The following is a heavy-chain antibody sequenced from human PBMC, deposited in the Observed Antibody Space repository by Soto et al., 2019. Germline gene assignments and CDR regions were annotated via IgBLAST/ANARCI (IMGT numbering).Heavy chain of an antibody. D-gene: IGHD3-9*01. CDR2: IYYSGST. CDR3: VRFWPPSDYNIFTVHSDAFDY. CDR1: GGSISSGGYY. V-gene: IGHV4-31*03. J-gene: IGHJ4*02. Sequence: SETLSLTCTVSGGSISSGGYYWSWIRQHPGKGLEWIGYIYYSGSTYYNPSLKSRITISVDTSKNQFSLKVSSVTAAADTAVYYCVRFWPPSDYNIFTVHSDAFDYWGRGTPVLVSS.